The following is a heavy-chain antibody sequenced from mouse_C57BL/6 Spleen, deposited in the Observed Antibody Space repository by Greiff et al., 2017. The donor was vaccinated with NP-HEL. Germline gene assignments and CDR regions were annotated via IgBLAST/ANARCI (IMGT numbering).Heavy chain of an antibody. CDR2: IDPNSGGT. V-gene: IGHV1-72*01. D-gene: IGHD1-1*01. J-gene: IGHJ2*01. CDR1: GYTFTSYW. Sequence: QVQLKQPGAELVKPGASVKLSCKASGYTFTSYWMHWVKQRPGRGLEWIGRIDPNSGGTKYNEKFKSKATLTVDKPSSTAYMQLSSLTSEDSAVYYCETYYYGSSYDYFDYWGQGTTLTVSS. CDR3: ETYYYGSSYDYFDY.